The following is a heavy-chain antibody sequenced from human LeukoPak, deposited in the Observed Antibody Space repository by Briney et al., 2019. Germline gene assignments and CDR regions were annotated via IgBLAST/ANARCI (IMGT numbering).Heavy chain of an antibody. V-gene: IGHV1-18*01. CDR1: GYTFTSYG. J-gene: IGHJ4*02. CDR3: ARVDDYGDYGYYFDY. D-gene: IGHD4-17*01. CDR2: ISAYNGNT. Sequence: AASVKDSCKASGYTFTSYGISWVRQAAGQGLEGMGWISAYNGNTNQAQQLQGSVTMTTDTSTSTAYMELRSLTSDDTAVYYCARVDDYGDYGYYFDYWGQGTLVTVSS.